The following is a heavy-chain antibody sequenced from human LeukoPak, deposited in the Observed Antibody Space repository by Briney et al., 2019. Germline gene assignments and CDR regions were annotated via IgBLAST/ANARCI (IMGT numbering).Heavy chain of an antibody. J-gene: IGHJ4*02. D-gene: IGHD6-13*01. Sequence: GGSLRLSCAASGFTFSSYSMNWVRQAPGKGLEWVSSISISSSYIYYADSVKGRFTISRDNAKNSLFLQMNSLRAEDTAMYYCARAAAGTPSPFDYWGQGTLVTVSS. CDR3: ARAAAGTPSPFDY. V-gene: IGHV3-21*01. CDR1: GFTFSSYS. CDR2: ISISSSYI.